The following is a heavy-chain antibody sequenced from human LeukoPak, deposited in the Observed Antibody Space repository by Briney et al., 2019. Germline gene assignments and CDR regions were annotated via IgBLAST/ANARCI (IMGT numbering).Heavy chain of an antibody. CDR2: ISCNNGDT. D-gene: IGHD6-19*01. V-gene: IGHV1-18*01. J-gene: IGHJ4*02. CDR1: GGTFSSYA. CDR3: ARDGGTAGYSSGSDY. Sequence: ASVKVSCKASGGTFSSYAISRVRQAPGQGLEWVGWISCNNGDTRYAQKFQGRGAVTTDTSTSTAYMELRSLRSDDTAVYYCARDGGTAGYSSGSDYWGQGTLVTVSS.